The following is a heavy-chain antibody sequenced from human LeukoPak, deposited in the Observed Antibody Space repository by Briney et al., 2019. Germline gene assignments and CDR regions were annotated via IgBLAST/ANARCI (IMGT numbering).Heavy chain of an antibody. CDR1: GYSFTTYW. CDR2: IYPGDSDT. V-gene: IGHV5-51*01. D-gene: IGHD6-19*01. J-gene: IGHJ4*02. Sequence: GESLKISCKGSGYSFTTYWIGWVRQMPGKGLEWMGIIYPGDSDTKYSTSFQGQVTISADKSITTAYLQWSSLKASDTAIYYCARLGAVAGGFYFDYWGQGTLVTVSS. CDR3: ARLGAVAGGFYFDY.